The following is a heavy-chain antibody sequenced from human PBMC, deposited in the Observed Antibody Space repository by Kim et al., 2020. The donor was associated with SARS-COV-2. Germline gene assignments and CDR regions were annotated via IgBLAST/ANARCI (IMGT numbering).Heavy chain of an antibody. CDR2: IREDGSGT. J-gene: IGHJ4*02. CDR3: VRDERRSGDSPNYRFDY. Sequence: GGSLILSCAASGFTFSSYLMSWVRQAPGKGLEWVGNIREDGSGTFYVDSVKGRFTFSRDNAKNSLFLHMNSLRVEDTAVYYCVRDERRSGDSPNYRFDYLGQGTLVTVSS. CDR1: GFTFSSYL. D-gene: IGHD7-27*01. V-gene: IGHV3-7*01.